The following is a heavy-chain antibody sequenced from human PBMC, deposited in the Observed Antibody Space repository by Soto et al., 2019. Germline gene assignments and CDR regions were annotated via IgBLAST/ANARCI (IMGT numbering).Heavy chain of an antibody. D-gene: IGHD1-26*01. J-gene: IGHJ5*02. CDR1: GFTFSSYG. CDR2: ISYGGSNK. V-gene: IGHV3-30*18. CDR3: AKDFPPGAAQNNWFDP. Sequence: PGGSLRLSCAASGFTFSSYGMHWVRQAPGKGLEWVAVISYGGSNKYYADSVKGRFTISRDNSKNTLYLQMNSLRAEDTAVYYCAKDFPPGAAQNNWFDPWGQGTLVTVSS.